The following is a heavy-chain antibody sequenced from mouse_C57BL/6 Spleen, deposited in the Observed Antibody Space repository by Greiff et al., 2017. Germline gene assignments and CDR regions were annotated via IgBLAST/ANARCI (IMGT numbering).Heavy chain of an antibody. V-gene: IGHV1-81*01. CDR1: GYTFTSYG. CDR3: ARGDGYFLYAMDY. D-gene: IGHD2-3*01. J-gene: IGHJ4*01. Sequence: VQLQQSGAELARPGASVKLSCKASGYTFTSYGISWVKQRTGQGLEWIGEIYPRSGNTYYNEKFKGKATLTADKSSSTAYMELRSLTSEYSAVYFCARGDGYFLYAMDYWGQGTSVTVSS. CDR2: IYPRSGNT.